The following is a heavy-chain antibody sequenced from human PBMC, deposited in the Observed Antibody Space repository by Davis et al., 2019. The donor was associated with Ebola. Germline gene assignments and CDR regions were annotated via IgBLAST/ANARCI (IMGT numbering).Heavy chain of an antibody. CDR3: TGMPYYYYGMDV. J-gene: IGHJ6*02. V-gene: IGHV5-51*01. CDR1: GYSFTSYW. Sequence: KVSCKASGYSFTSYWIVWVRQMPGKGLECMGIIFPGDSDTRKSPSFQGQVTISADKSLTTAYLQWSSLRASDTAMYYCTGMPYYYYGMDVWGQGTTVTVSS. D-gene: IGHD2-2*01. CDR2: IFPGDSDT.